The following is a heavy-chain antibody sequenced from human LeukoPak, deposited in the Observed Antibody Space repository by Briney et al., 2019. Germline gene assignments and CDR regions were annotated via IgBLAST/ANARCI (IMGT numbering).Heavy chain of an antibody. CDR3: AGLGSTVKGRIDP. CDR2: ISTDSGDT. V-gene: IGHV1-2*02. CDR1: GYHYTGYH. J-gene: IGHJ5*02. D-gene: IGHD5/OR15-5a*01. Sequence: ASVKVSCKVSGYHYTGYHVHWVRQAPGQGLEWIGRISTDSGDTNGAQKFQGRVTMTRDTSISTAYMEFSGLTSDDSAVYYCAGLGSTVKGRIDPWGQGTPVTVST.